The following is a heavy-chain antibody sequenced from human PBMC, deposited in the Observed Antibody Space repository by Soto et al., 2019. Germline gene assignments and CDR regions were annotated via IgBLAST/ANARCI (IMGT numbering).Heavy chain of an antibody. Sequence: SVKVSCKASGGTFSSYAISWVRQAPGQGLEWMGGIIPIFGTAIYAQKFQGRVTMTRDTSTHTFYMELSSLRSEDTAMYYCARVGYSSTGTTFHYHGLDVWGQGTTVTVSS. V-gene: IGHV1-69*05. CDR1: GGTFSSYA. CDR3: ARVGYSSTGTTFHYHGLDV. D-gene: IGHD3-22*01. J-gene: IGHJ6*02. CDR2: IIPIFGTA.